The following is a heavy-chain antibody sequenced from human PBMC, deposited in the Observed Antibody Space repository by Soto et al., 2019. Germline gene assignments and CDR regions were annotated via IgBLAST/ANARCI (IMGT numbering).Heavy chain of an antibody. CDR1: GFTFSSYG. J-gene: IGHJ6*02. D-gene: IGHD3-22*01. Sequence: GSLRLSCAASGFTFSSYGMHWVRQAPGKGLEWVAVIPYDGSNKYYADSVKGRFTISRDNSKNTLYLQMNSLRAEDTAVYYCAKWVFFGVDSSGPALGMDVWGQGTTVTVSS. CDR2: IPYDGSNK. V-gene: IGHV3-30*18. CDR3: AKWVFFGVDSSGPALGMDV.